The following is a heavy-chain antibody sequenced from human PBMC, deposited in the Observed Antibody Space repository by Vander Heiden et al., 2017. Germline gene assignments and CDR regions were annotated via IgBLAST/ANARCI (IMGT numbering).Heavy chain of an antibody. CDR2: ISGSGGST. J-gene: IGHJ4*02. D-gene: IGHD5-18*01. V-gene: IGHV3-23*01. CDR1: GFTFSSYA. Sequence: EVQLFESGGCLVQPGRSLRRSCAASGFTFSSYAMSWVRQAPGKGLEWVSAISGSGGSTYYADSGKVRFTISRDNSKNTLYMQMNRLRHEQTPVYYCAKEVETAMATSNFAYWGVGNPVTVA. CDR3: AKEVETAMATSNFAY.